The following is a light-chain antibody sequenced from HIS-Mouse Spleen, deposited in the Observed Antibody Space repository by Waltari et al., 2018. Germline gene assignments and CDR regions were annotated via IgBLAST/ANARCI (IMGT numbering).Light chain of an antibody. CDR3: MIWHSSAWV. CDR1: SGINVGTYR. Sequence: QAVLTQPSSLSASPGASASLTCTLRSGINVGTYRIYWYQQKPGSPPQYLLRYKSDSDKQQGSGVPMRFSGSKDASANAGILLISGLQSEDEADYYCMIWHSSAWVFGGGTKLTVL. CDR2: YKSDSDK. V-gene: IGLV5-45*03. J-gene: IGLJ3*02.